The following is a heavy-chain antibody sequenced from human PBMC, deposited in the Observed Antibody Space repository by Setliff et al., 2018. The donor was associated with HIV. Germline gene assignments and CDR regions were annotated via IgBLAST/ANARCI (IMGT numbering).Heavy chain of an antibody. CDR1: GGSISSNTYY. Sequence: SETLSLTCTVSGGSISSNTYYWGWIRQPPGKGLEWIGTIYYSETTYYNPSLKSRVTISVDTSKNHFSLKLSSVTAADTAVYYCARERHGSHWYSGWFDPWGQGTLVTV. CDR3: ARERHGSHWYSGWFDP. V-gene: IGHV4-39*02. J-gene: IGHJ5*02. D-gene: IGHD6-13*01. CDR2: IYYSETT.